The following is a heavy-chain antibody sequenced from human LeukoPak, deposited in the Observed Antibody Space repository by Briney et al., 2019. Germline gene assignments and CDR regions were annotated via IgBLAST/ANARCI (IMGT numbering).Heavy chain of an antibody. Sequence: SETLSLTCTVSGYSISSGSYWGWIRQPPGKGLEWIATIYHSGSTYYNPSLKSRVTISVDTSENQFSLKLTSVTAADTAVYYCARSPDSSGYTHFDYWGQGTLVTVSS. V-gene: IGHV4-38-2*02. CDR2: IYHSGST. D-gene: IGHD3-22*01. CDR3: ARSPDSSGYTHFDY. CDR1: GYSISSGSY. J-gene: IGHJ4*02.